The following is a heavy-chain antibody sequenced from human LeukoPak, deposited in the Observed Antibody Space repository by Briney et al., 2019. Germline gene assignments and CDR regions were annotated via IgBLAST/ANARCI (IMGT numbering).Heavy chain of an antibody. CDR1: GGTFSSYA. CDR2: IIPIFGTA. J-gene: IGHJ4*02. D-gene: IGHD1-1*01. CDR3: ARSPNWNDSVFDY. V-gene: IGHV1-69*05. Sequence: ASVKVSCKASGGTFSSYAISWVRQAPGQGLEWMGGIIPIFGTANYAQKFQGRVTITTDESTSTAYMELSSLRSEDTAVYYCARSPNWNDSVFDYWGQGTLVTVSS.